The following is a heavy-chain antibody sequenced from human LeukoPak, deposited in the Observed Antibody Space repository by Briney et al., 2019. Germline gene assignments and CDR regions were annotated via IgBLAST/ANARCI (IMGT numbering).Heavy chain of an antibody. CDR2: IYHTGST. D-gene: IGHD4-23*01. J-gene: IGHJ4*02. CDR1: GGSIGAYY. CDR3: ARTRAYGGRPDY. Sequence: SETLSLTCTVSGGSIGAYYWSWIRQPPGKALEWVGYIYHTGSTNYNPSLRSRVTVSVDTSKSQFSLKLSSVTAADTAVYYCARTRAYGGRPDYWGQGTLVTVSS. V-gene: IGHV4-59*01.